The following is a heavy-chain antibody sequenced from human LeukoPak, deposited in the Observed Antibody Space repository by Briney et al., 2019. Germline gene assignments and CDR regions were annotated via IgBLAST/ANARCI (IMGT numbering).Heavy chain of an antibody. CDR1: GGSISSSSYY. Sequence: PSETLSLTCTVSGGSISSSSYYWGWIRQPPGKGLEWIGSIYYSGSTYYNPSLKSRVTISVDTSKNQFSLKLSSVTAADTAVYYCATPRGDYGGNSGDFDYWGQGTLVTVSS. J-gene: IGHJ4*02. V-gene: IGHV4-39*01. D-gene: IGHD4-23*01. CDR3: ATPRGDYGGNSGDFDY. CDR2: IYYSGST.